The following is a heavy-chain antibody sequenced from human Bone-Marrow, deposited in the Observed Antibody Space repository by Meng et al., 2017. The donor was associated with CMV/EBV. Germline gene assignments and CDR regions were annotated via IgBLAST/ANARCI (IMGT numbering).Heavy chain of an antibody. CDR1: GFTFSSYV. J-gene: IGHJ5*02. V-gene: IGHV3-23*01. D-gene: IGHD3-3*01. Sequence: GGSLRLSCAASGFTFSSYVMSWVRQAPGKGLEWVSAISGSGGSKYYADSEKVRFTISRDNSTNTLYLQMTSLRAEDTAVYYCARDYYDFWSGFHKPSWFDPWGQGTLVTVSS. CDR2: ISGSGGSK. CDR3: ARDYYDFWSGFHKPSWFDP.